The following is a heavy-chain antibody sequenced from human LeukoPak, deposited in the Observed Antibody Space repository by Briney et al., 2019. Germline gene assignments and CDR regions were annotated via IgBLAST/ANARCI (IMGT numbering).Heavy chain of an antibody. J-gene: IGHJ4*02. CDR2: ISGDGGST. V-gene: IGHV3-43*02. CDR1: GFTLDDHA. CDR3: SKDISRGRRGSNDY. Sequence: GGSLRLSCAAPGFTLDDHAIRWVRQAPGKGLEWVSLISGDGGSTYYADSVKGRFTISRDNSKNSLYLQMNSLRTEDTGLYYCSKDISRGRRGSNDYWGQGTLVTVSS. D-gene: IGHD2-15*01.